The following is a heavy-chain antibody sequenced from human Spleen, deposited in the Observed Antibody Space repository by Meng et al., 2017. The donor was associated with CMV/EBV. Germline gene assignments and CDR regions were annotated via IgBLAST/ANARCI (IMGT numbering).Heavy chain of an antibody. D-gene: IGHD2-2*01. CDR2: IGTSGDT. Sequence: VGSLRLSCAASGVTFSSYDMRWVRQATGNGLEWVSAIGTSGDTYYPGSVKGRFTTSRENAKNSLYLQMNSLRAGDTAVYYCANRPSGSCRNLGMDVWGQGTTVTVSS. CDR1: GVTFSSYD. CDR3: ANRPSGSCRNLGMDV. V-gene: IGHV3-13*04. J-gene: IGHJ6*02.